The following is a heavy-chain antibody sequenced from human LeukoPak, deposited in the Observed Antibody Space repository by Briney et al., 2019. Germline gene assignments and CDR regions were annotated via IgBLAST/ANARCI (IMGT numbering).Heavy chain of an antibody. D-gene: IGHD3-22*01. CDR1: GFTFSSYA. CDR3: AKGSNYYDSSGLDY. J-gene: IGHJ4*02. V-gene: IGHV3-30*09. CDR2: ISYDGSNK. Sequence: QSGRSLRLSFAASGFTFSSYAMHWVRQAPGKGLEWVAVISYDGSNKYYADSVKGRFAISRDNSKNTLYLQMNSLRAEDTAVYYCAKGSNYYDSSGLDYWGQGTLVTVSS.